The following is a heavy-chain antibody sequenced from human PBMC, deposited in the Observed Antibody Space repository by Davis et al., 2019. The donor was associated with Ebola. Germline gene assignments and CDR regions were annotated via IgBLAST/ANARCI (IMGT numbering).Heavy chain of an antibody. V-gene: IGHV3-49*04. CDR1: GFTLGDYA. CDR3: AKDSRGYNKPFDY. CDR2: IRSKAYGGTT. D-gene: IGHD3-10*01. J-gene: IGHJ4*02. Sequence: GGSLRLSCTASGFTLGDYAMSWVRQAPGKGLEWVGFIRSKAYGGTTEYAASVKGRFTISRDDSKSIAYLQMNSLRAEDTAVYYCAKDSRGYNKPFDYWGQGTLVTVSS.